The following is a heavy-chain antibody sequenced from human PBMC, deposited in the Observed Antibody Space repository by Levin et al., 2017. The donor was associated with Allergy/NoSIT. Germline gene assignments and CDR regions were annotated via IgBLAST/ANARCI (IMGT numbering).Heavy chain of an antibody. CDR2: FYYDGTT. CDR1: GGSISSYY. Sequence: SQTLSLTCTVSGGSISSYYWSWVRQSPGKGLEWIGYFYYDGTTNYSPSLKTRVTISGDTSKNQLSLKVNSVTAADTAVYYCARDRTLRSGGTTYYYGMDVWGQGTTVTVSS. J-gene: IGHJ6*02. CDR3: ARDRTLRSGGTTYYYGMDV. D-gene: IGHD2-15*01. V-gene: IGHV4-59*01.